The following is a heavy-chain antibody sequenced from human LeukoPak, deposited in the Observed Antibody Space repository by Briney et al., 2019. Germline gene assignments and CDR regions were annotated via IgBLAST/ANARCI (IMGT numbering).Heavy chain of an antibody. Sequence: SQTLSLTCTVSGGSISSGGYYWSWIRQHPGKGLEWIGYIYYSGSTYYNPSLKSRVTISVDTSKNQFSLKLSSVTAADTAVYYCARLGYSYGGLWFDPWGQGTLVTVSS. CDR1: GGSISSGGYY. D-gene: IGHD5-18*01. CDR2: IYYSGST. CDR3: ARLGYSYGGLWFDP. V-gene: IGHV4-31*03. J-gene: IGHJ5*02.